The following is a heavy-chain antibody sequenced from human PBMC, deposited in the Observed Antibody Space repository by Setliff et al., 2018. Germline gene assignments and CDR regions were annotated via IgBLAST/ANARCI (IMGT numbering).Heavy chain of an antibody. J-gene: IGHJ4*02. V-gene: IGHV3-48*01. CDR1: GFTFSSYS. CDR2: ISSSSSTI. Sequence: GGSLRLSCAASGFTFSSYSMNWVRQAPGKGLEWVSYISSSSSTIYYVDSVKGRFTISRDNVKNSLFLQMNSLRAEDTAVYYCVRDLHWGFDYWGLGTLVTVSS. D-gene: IGHD7-27*01. CDR3: VRDLHWGFDY.